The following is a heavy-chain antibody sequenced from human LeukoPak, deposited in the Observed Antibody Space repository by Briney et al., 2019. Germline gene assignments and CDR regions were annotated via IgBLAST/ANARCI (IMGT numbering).Heavy chain of an antibody. CDR3: AKVGFGSVPEDWFDP. Sequence: GGSLRLSCAASVFTFSDYYMSWIRQAPGKGLEWVSYISSSGSTTYYADSVKGRFTISRDNSKNTLYLQMNSLRAEDTAVYYCAKVGFGSVPEDWFDPWGQGTLVTVSS. CDR2: ISSSGSTT. J-gene: IGHJ5*02. D-gene: IGHD3-10*01. CDR1: VFTFSDYY. V-gene: IGHV3-11*01.